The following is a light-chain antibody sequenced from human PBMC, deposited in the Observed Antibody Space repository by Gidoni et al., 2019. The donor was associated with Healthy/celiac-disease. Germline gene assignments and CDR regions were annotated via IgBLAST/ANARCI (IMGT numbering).Light chain of an antibody. CDR2: GAS. J-gene: IGKJ2*01. Sequence: SCRASQSVSSNLAWYQQKPGQAPRLLIYGASTRATGIPARFSGSGSGTEFTLTNSSLQSEDVAVYYCQQYNNWPPYTLGQGTKLEIK. CDR3: QQYNNWPPYT. CDR1: QSVSSN. V-gene: IGKV3-15*01.